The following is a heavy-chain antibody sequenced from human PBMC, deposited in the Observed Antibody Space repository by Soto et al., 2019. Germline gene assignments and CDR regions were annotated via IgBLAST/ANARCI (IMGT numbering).Heavy chain of an antibody. CDR1: GFTFSSYA. CDR3: AKDSWQWLVLY. V-gene: IGHV3-23*01. CDR2: ISGSGGST. J-gene: IGHJ4*02. Sequence: TVGSLRLSCAASGFTFSSYAMSWVRQAPGKGLEWVSAISGSGGSTYYADSVKGRFTISRDNSKNTLYLQMNRLRAEDTAVYYCAKDSWQWLVLYWGQGTLVTVSS. D-gene: IGHD6-19*01.